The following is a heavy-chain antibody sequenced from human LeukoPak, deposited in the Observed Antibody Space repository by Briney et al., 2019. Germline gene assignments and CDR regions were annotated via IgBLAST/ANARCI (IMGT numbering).Heavy chain of an antibody. CDR1: GFIFSSYY. Sequence: PGGSLRLSCTASGFIFSSYYLTWVRQAPGKGLEWVANIKQDGSEKMYVDSVKGRFTLSRDNAKNSVYLQMNSLRAEDTAVYYRARDFSEGFWSGYFDYWGQGTLVTVSS. D-gene: IGHD3-3*01. CDR2: IKQDGSEK. CDR3: ARDFSEGFWSGYFDY. V-gene: IGHV3-7*01. J-gene: IGHJ4*02.